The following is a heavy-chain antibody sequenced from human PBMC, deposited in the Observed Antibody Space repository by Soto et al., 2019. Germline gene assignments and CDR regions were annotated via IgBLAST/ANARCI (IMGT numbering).Heavy chain of an antibody. J-gene: IGHJ6*02. CDR2: IFHSGNT. V-gene: IGHV4-4*02. D-gene: IGHD2-8*01. CDR1: SGSIDTTNW. CDR3: ARRTWGMDV. Sequence: PSETLSVTCAVSSGSIDTTNWWSWVRQPPGKGLEWIGEIFHSGNTYYNPSLASRVTISVDTSKNQFSLNLRSVTAADTAVYYCARRTWGMDVWGQGTTVTVSS.